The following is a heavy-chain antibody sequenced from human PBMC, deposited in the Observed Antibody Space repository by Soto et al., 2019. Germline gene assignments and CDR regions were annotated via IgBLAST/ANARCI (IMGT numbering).Heavy chain of an antibody. J-gene: IGHJ4*02. CDR2: ISYDGNSQ. CDR1: GFIFSAYA. CDR3: ARVRLPMTTNDGFDH. V-gene: IGHV3-30-3*01. Sequence: QVQLVESGGGVDHLGRSRTASCVGSGFIFSAYAFHWVGQPPGKGLEWVAAISYDGNSQYYADSVKGRFTVSRDASRHTIYMQMNSLRLEDTAVYYCARVRLPMTTNDGFDHWGQGTLVTVSS. D-gene: IGHD1-1*01.